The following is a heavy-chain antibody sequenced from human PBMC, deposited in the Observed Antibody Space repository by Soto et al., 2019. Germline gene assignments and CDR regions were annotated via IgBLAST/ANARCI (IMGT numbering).Heavy chain of an antibody. V-gene: IGHV4-59*01. CDR3: ARCVIAAAGRRVDY. CDR1: GGSITNYY. J-gene: IGHJ4*02. CDR2: IYYSGST. Sequence: PSETLSLTCTVSGGSITNYYWSWIRQPPGKGLKKLGYIYYSGSTNYNPSLKSRVTISIDTSKNQFSLKLSSVTAADTAVYYCARCVIAAAGRRVDYCGQGTLVTVST. D-gene: IGHD6-13*01.